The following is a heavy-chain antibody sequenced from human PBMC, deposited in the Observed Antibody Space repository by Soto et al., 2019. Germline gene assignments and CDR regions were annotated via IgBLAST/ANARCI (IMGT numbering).Heavy chain of an antibody. V-gene: IGHV3-7*03. CDR1: GFTFSSYW. CDR3: ARALTYYYGSGQYGMDV. Sequence: GGSLRLSCAASGFTFSSYWMSWVRQAPGKGLGWVANIKQDGSEKYYVDSVKGRFTISRDNAKNSLYLQMNSLRAEDTAVYYCARALTYYYGSGQYGMDVWGQGTTVTVSS. CDR2: IKQDGSEK. D-gene: IGHD3-10*01. J-gene: IGHJ6*02.